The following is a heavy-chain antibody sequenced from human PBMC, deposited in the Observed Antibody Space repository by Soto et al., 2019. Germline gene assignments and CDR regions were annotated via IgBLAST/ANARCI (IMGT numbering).Heavy chain of an antibody. CDR2: TRNKANSYTT. CDR3: ARRTPTEDYGDVYYYYGMDV. Sequence: EVQLVESGGGLVQPGGSLRLSCAASGFTFSDHYMDWVRQAPGKGLEWVGRTRNKANSYTTEYAASVKGRFTISKDDSKNSLYLQMNSLKTEDTAVYYCARRTPTEDYGDVYYYYGMDVWGQGTTVTVSS. J-gene: IGHJ6*02. V-gene: IGHV3-72*01. D-gene: IGHD4-17*01. CDR1: GFTFSDHY.